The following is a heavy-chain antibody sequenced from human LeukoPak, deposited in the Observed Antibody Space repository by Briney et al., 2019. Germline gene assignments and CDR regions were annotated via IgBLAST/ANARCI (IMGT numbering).Heavy chain of an antibody. CDR2: IREDGSNK. D-gene: IGHD3-10*01. V-gene: IGHV3-30*02. J-gene: IGHJ4*02. Sequence: GGSLRLSCAASGFTFNNYGMHWVRQAPGKGLKWVAFIREDGSNKYYADSVKGRFTISRDNAKNTVYLQMNSLRAEDTAVYYCARDMIRGVVNYWGQGTLVTVSS. CDR3: ARDMIRGVVNY. CDR1: GFTFNNYG.